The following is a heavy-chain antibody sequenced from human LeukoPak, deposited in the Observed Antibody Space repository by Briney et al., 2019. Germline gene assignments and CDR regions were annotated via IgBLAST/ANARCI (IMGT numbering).Heavy chain of an antibody. Sequence: ASVTVSCKASGYTFTDYYMHWLRQAPGQGLEWLGWINPHSGGTNYAQNFQGRVTVTRDTSISTAYMELSGLRSDDTAVYYCARGYHSSGYPSYWGQGTLVTVSS. D-gene: IGHD3-22*01. CDR3: ARGYHSSGYPSY. CDR1: GYTFTDYY. V-gene: IGHV1-2*02. J-gene: IGHJ4*02. CDR2: INPHSGGT.